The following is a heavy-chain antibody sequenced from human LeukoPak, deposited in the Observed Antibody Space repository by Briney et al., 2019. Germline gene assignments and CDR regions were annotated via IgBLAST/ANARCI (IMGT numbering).Heavy chain of an antibody. V-gene: IGHV1-3*01. CDR2: INAGNGNT. Sequence: ASVKVSCKASGYTFTSYAMHWVRQAPGQRLEWMGWINAGNGNTKYSQKFQGRVTMTEDTSTDTAYMELSSLRSEGTAVYYCATDSANSNGGFDYWGQGTLVTVSS. J-gene: IGHJ4*02. D-gene: IGHD3-22*01. CDR1: GYTFTSYA. CDR3: ATDSANSNGGFDY.